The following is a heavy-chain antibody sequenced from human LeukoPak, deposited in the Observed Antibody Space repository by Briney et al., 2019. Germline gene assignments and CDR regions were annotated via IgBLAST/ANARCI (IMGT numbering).Heavy chain of an antibody. V-gene: IGHV3-53*01. CDR1: GFSVSNTY. CDR2: IYSGGNT. Sequence: GGSLRLSCAASGFSVSNTYMSWVRQAPGKGLEWVSIIYSGGNTYYADSVRGRFTISRDNSKNTLYLQMNRLRPEDTAVYYCARGTVTAPDYWGQGTLVTVSS. J-gene: IGHJ4*02. D-gene: IGHD2-21*02. CDR3: ARGTVTAPDY.